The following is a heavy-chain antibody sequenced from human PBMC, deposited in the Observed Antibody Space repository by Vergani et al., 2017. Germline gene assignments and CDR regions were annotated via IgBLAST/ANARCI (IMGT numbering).Heavy chain of an antibody. CDR3: AANYYDSSGYYSYLVY. J-gene: IGHJ4*02. CDR1: GGTFSSYA. D-gene: IGHD3-22*01. V-gene: IGHV1-69*01. Sequence: QVQLVQSGAEVKKPGSSVKVSCKASGGTFSSYAISWVRQALGQGLEWMGGIIPIFGTANYAQKFQGRVTITADESTSTAYMELSSLRSEDTAVYYCAANYYDSSGYYSYLVYWGQGTLVTVSS. CDR2: IIPIFGTA.